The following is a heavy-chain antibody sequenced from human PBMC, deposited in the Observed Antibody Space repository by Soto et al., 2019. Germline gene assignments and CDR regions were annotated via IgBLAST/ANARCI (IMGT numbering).Heavy chain of an antibody. CDR1: GGSISSAGYY. CDR3: ARQKRYDILTGDYFYYFDY. CDR2: IYYSGST. Sequence: SETLSLTCTVSGGSISSAGYYWSWIHQHPGKGLEWIGYIYYSGSTYYNPSLKSRVTISVDTSENQFSLKLSSVTAADTAVYYCARQKRYDILTGDYFYYFDYWGQGTLVTVSS. D-gene: IGHD3-9*01. V-gene: IGHV4-31*03. J-gene: IGHJ4*02.